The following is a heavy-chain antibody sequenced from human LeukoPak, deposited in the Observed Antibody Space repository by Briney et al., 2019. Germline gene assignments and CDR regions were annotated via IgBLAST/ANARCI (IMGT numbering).Heavy chain of an antibody. CDR1: GVTLSGYS. V-gene: IGHV3-48*01. J-gene: IGHJ4*02. CDR3: STAKFDY. CDR2: ITFTGTT. Sequence: GGSLRLSCAASGVTLSGYSMNGVRQAPGKGLEWVSHITFTGTTYYADSVKGRFTISRDNAKKSLSLQMNSLRAEDTAIYYCSTAKFDYWGQGTLVTVSS.